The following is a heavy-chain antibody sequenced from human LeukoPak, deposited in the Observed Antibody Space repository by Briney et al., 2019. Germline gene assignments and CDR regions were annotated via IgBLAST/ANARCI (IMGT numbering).Heavy chain of an antibody. Sequence: ASVKVSCKASGYTFTSYGISWVRQAPGQGLEWMGWISTYNGNTNYAQKLQGRVTMTTDTSTSTAYMERRSLRSDDTAVYYCARPIYDSSGPVAFDIWGQGTMVTVSS. CDR3: ARPIYDSSGPVAFDI. CDR1: GYTFTSYG. J-gene: IGHJ3*02. CDR2: ISTYNGNT. D-gene: IGHD3-22*01. V-gene: IGHV1-18*01.